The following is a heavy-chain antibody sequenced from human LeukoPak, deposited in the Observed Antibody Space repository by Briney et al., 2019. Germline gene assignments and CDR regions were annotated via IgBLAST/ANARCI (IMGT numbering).Heavy chain of an antibody. Sequence: GGSLRLSCAASGFTFSSYAMSWVRQAPGKGLEWVANINQDGSEKYYVDSVKGRFTISRDSAKNSLYLQMSSLRAEDTAVYYCARGYETAYSYGYLRHFDYWGQGTLVTVSS. D-gene: IGHD5-18*01. CDR3: ARGYETAYSYGYLRHFDY. CDR1: GFTFSSYA. V-gene: IGHV3-7*01. J-gene: IGHJ4*02. CDR2: INQDGSEK.